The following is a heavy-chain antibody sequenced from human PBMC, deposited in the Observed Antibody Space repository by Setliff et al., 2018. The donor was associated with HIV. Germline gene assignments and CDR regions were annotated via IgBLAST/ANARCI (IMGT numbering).Heavy chain of an antibody. CDR3: ARSSFWSGYSEYFQH. Sequence: LSLTCTVSGASIRSDYWSWIRQPPGKGLEWIGYIYTSGSTNYNPSLKSRVTISVDTSKNQFSLKLSSVTAADTAVYYCARSSFWSGYSEYFQHWGQGTLVTVSS. CDR1: GASIRSDY. D-gene: IGHD3-3*01. J-gene: IGHJ1*01. V-gene: IGHV4-4*08. CDR2: IYTSGST.